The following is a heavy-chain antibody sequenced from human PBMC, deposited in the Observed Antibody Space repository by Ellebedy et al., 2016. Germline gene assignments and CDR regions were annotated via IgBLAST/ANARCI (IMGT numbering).Heavy chain of an antibody. CDR3: AKHHLFLAYCGGDCYRPDAFDI. CDR1: GFIFSSYA. Sequence: GESLKISXSASGFIFSSYAMNWVRQAPGKGLEWVSAISGSGGSTYYADSVKGRFTISRDNSKNTLFLQMNSLRAEDTAVYYCAKHHLFLAYCGGDCYRPDAFDIWGQGTVVTVSS. V-gene: IGHV3-23*01. CDR2: ISGSGGST. D-gene: IGHD2-21*02. J-gene: IGHJ3*02.